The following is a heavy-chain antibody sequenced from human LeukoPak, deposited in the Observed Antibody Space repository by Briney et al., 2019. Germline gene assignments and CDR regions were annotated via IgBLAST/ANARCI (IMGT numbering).Heavy chain of an antibody. CDR1: GFTFSSYA. J-gene: IGHJ4*02. CDR3: ARSPHSSSWYYFDY. Sequence: PGGSLRLSCAASGFTFSSYAMHWVRQAPGKGLEYVSAISSNGGSTYYANSVKGRFTISRDNSKNTLYLQMGSLRAEDMAVYYCARSPHSSSWYYFDYWGQGTLVTVSS. CDR2: ISSNGGST. D-gene: IGHD6-13*01. V-gene: IGHV3-64*01.